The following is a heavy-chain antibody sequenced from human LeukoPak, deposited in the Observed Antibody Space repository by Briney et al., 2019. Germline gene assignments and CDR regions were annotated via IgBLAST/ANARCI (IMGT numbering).Heavy chain of an antibody. CDR2: ISSSSSTI. D-gene: IGHD1-26*01. CDR1: GFTFSSYS. J-gene: IGHJ4*02. Sequence: GGSLRLSCAASGFTFSSYSMNWVRQAPGKGLEWVSYISSSSSTIYYADSVKGRFTISRDNVKSSLYLQMNSLRAEDTAVYYCASIVGATTGGVDYWGQGTLVTVSS. V-gene: IGHV3-48*04. CDR3: ASIVGATTGGVDY.